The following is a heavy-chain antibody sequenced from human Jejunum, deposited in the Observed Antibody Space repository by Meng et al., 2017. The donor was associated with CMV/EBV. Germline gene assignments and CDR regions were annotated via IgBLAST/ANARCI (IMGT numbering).Heavy chain of an antibody. V-gene: IGHV3-23*04. CDR3: VKGGWGSIVDY. Sequence: VQLVGSGGGLFQPGRSLRLSCTAYGFTFSNSAMSWVRQAPGKGLEWVSSIGNNGEKTYYADSLKGRFTISRDNSMNMLYLQMNSLTVDDTAVFHCVKGGWGSIVDYWGQGTLVTVSS. J-gene: IGHJ4*02. CDR1: GFTFSNSA. D-gene: IGHD3-16*01. CDR2: IGNNGEKT.